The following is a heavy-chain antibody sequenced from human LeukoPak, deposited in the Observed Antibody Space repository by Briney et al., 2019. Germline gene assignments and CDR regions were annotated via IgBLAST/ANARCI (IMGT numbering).Heavy chain of an antibody. CDR1: GGSISSYY. V-gene: IGHV4-4*07. Sequence: SETLSLTCTVSGGSISSYYWSWIRQPAGKGLEWIGRIYTSGSTNYNPSLKSRVTISVDTSKNQFSLKLTSVTAADTAVYYCARGYDYGNYNDWGQGTLVTVSS. CDR2: IYTSGST. D-gene: IGHD4-11*01. CDR3: ARGYDYGNYND. J-gene: IGHJ4*02.